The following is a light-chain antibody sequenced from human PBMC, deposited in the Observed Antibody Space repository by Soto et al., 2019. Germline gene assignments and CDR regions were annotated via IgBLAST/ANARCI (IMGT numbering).Light chain of an antibody. J-gene: IGKJ4*01. Sequence: EIVLTQSPATLSLSPGERATLSCRASQSVSVFLAWYQQKPGQAPRLLIYDASNRATGIPARFSGSGSGTDFRPTSSSLAHEDSVFYYRQQRGRWPFTFGGGTKVEI. CDR1: QSVSVF. V-gene: IGKV3-11*01. CDR3: QQRGRWPFT. CDR2: DAS.